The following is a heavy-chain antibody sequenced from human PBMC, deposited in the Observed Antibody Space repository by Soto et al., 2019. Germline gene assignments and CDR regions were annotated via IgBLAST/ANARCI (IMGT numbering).Heavy chain of an antibody. CDR1: GFTFSSYG. CDR3: AKNEGSSGYKDYYYYGMDV. V-gene: IGHV3-30*18. D-gene: IGHD3-22*01. Sequence: GGSLRLSCAASGFTFSSYGMHWVRQAPGKGLEWVAVISYDGSNKYYADSVKGRFTISRDNSKNTLYLQMNSLRAEDTAVYYCAKNEGSSGYKDYYYYGMDVWGQGTTVTVSS. J-gene: IGHJ6*02. CDR2: ISYDGSNK.